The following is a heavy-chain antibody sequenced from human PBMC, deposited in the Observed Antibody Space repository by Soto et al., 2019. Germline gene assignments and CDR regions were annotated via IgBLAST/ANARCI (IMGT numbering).Heavy chain of an antibody. CDR1: GFSFSSYY. J-gene: IGHJ3*02. D-gene: IGHD5-18*01. Sequence: QLLESGGDLIQPGGSLRPSCAASGFSFSSYYMSWVRQAPGKGLEWVSGMSATGGSTYYVDSVKGRFIISRDNSWKTLYLQMIGLRADDTVVYYWAKSWGDTWQESAFHIWGLGTMVTVSA. V-gene: IGHV3-23*01. CDR2: MSATGGST. CDR3: AKSWGDTWQESAFHI.